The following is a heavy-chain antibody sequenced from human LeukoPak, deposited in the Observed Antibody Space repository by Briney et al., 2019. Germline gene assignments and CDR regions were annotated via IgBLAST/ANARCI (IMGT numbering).Heavy chain of an antibody. J-gene: IGHJ3*02. D-gene: IGHD3-22*01. V-gene: IGHV3-15*01. CDR2: IKSKTDGGTT. CDR3: TTAGYYDSSGYSDDAFDI. CDR1: GFTFSNAW. Sequence: GSLRLSCAASGFTFSNAWMSWVRQAPGKGLEWVGRIKSKTDGGTTDYAAPVKGRFTISRDDSKNTLYLQMNSLKTEDTAVYYCTTAGYYDSSGYSDDAFDIWGQGTMVTVSS.